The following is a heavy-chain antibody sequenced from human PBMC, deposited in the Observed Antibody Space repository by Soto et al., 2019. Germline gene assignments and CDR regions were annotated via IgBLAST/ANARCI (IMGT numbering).Heavy chain of an antibody. D-gene: IGHD5-12*01. CDR2: ISTYNGDT. CDR3: AREGVAPYYYYGMDV. J-gene: IGHJ6*02. CDR1: GYTFTRSG. Sequence: QVQLVQSGAEVKKPGASVKVSCKASGYTFTRSGISWVRQAPGQGLEWMGWISTYNGDTNYARTFQGRVTMTTETSTSTVYMELRSLRSDDTAVYYCAREGVAPYYYYGMDVWGQGTPVTVSS. V-gene: IGHV1-18*01.